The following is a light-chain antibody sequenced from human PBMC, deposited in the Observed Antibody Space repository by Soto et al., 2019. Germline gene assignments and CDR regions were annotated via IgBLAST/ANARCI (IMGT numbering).Light chain of an antibody. CDR2: EDS. V-gene: IGLV2-23*02. CDR1: SSDVGRYNL. J-gene: IGLJ1*01. CDR3: CSYAGSSTFAYV. Sequence: QSALTQPASVSGSPGQSITISCTGTSSDVGRYNLVSWYQQHPGKAPKLMIYEDSKRPSGVSNRFSGSKSGNTASLTISGLQAEDEADYYCCSYAGSSTFAYVFGSGTKVTVL.